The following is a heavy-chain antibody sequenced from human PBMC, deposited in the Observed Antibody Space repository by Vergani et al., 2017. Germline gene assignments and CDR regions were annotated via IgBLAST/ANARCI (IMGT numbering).Heavy chain of an antibody. D-gene: IGHD3-10*01. J-gene: IGHJ4*02. Sequence: QVQLQESGPGLVKPSETLSLTCTVSGGSISSYYWSWIRQPPGKGLEWIGYIYTSGSTNYNPSLKSRVTISVDTSKNQFSLKLSSETAADTAGYYCARWGVITMVRGPRYFDSWGQGTLVTVSS. CDR2: IYTSGST. CDR3: ARWGVITMVRGPRYFDS. V-gene: IGHV4-4*09. CDR1: GGSISSYY.